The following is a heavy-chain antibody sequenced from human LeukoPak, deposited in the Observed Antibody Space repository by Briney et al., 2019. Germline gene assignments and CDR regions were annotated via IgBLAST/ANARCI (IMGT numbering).Heavy chain of an antibody. D-gene: IGHD2-21*02. Sequence: SGTLSLTCTVSGGSISSGTYYWSWIRQPPGKGLEWIAYIYYSGSTKYNPSLRSRVTMSADTSKNQFSLKMTSVTAADTAVYYCARGVVVTATPWYFDYWGQGTLVTVSS. CDR2: IYYSGST. J-gene: IGHJ4*02. CDR1: GGSISSGTYY. CDR3: ARGVVVTATPWYFDY. V-gene: IGHV4-61*01.